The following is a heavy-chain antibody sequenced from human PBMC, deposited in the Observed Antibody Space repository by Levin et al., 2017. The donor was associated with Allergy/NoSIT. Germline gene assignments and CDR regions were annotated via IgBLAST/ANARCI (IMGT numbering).Heavy chain of an antibody. J-gene: IGHJ6*02. V-gene: IGHV3-30-3*01. D-gene: IGHD1-1*01. Sequence: PGGSLRLSCAVSGFTFDSYAIHWVRQAPGKGLEWVGDVSYDRGYKYYADSVKGRFTISSDNPKNTVYLQMNSLRPEDTAVYYCAREPPVTTRPNYFYGMDVWGQGTTVTVSS. CDR3: AREPPVTTRPNYFYGMDV. CDR1: GFTFDSYA. CDR2: VSYDRGYK.